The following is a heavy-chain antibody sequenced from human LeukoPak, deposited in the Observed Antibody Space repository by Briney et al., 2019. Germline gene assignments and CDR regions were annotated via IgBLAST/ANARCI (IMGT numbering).Heavy chain of an antibody. CDR3: ARARVAMIVVVAFDY. D-gene: IGHD3-22*01. Sequence: PSASVKVSCKASGCTFTSYYMHWVRQAPGQGLEWMGIINPSGGSTSYAQKFQGRVTMTRDTSTSTVYMELSSLRSEDTAVYYCARARVAMIVVVAFDYWGQGTLVTVSS. CDR2: INPSGGST. CDR1: GCTFTSYY. J-gene: IGHJ4*02. V-gene: IGHV1-46*01.